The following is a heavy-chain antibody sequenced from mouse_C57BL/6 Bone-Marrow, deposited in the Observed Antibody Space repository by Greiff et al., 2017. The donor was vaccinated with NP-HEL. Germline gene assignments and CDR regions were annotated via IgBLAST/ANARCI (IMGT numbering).Heavy chain of an antibody. D-gene: IGHD1-1*01. V-gene: IGHV1-59*01. CDR3: ARRDYGSSYYFDY. J-gene: IGHJ2*01. CDR1: GYTFTSYW. CDR2: IDPSDSYT. Sequence: QVQLQQPGAELVRPGTSVKLSCKASGYTFTSYWMHWVKQRPGQGLEWIGVIDPSDSYTNYNQKFKGKATLTVDTSSSTAYMQLSSLTSGDSAVDYCARRDYGSSYYFDYWGQGTTLTVSS.